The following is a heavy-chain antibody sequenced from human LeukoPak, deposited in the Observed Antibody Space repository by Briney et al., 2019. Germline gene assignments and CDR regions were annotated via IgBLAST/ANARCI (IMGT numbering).Heavy chain of an antibody. Sequence: SETLSLTCIVPGGSISSSSYYWAWIRQSPGTGLEWIGTFSSGGSAYYNPSLTSRVSISKDTSDNQFSLRLYSVTAADTAVYYCARKQTGTMYDVWGQGTQVTVSS. J-gene: IGHJ4*02. D-gene: IGHD1-7*01. CDR2: FSSGGSA. V-gene: IGHV4-39*07. CDR3: ARKQTGTMYDV. CDR1: GGSISSSSYY.